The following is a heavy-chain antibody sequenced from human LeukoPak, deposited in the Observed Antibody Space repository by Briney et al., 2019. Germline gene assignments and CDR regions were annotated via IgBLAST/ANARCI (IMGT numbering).Heavy chain of an antibody. Sequence: GASVKVSCKASGGTFSSYAISWVRQAPGQGLGWMGRIIPILGIANYAQKFQGRVTITADKSTSTAYMELSSLRSEDTAVYYCARVSFDSSGYYFFDYWGQGTLVTVSS. CDR1: GGTFSSYA. V-gene: IGHV1-69*04. D-gene: IGHD3-22*01. CDR2: IIPILGIA. CDR3: ARVSFDSSGYYFFDY. J-gene: IGHJ4*02.